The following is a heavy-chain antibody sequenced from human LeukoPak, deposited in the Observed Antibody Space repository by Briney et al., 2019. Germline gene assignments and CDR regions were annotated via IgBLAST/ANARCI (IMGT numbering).Heavy chain of an antibody. J-gene: IGHJ4*02. CDR2: IWYDGSKK. CDR3: ARSGPFSGYYYYFDY. D-gene: IGHD3-22*01. CDR1: GFTFSSYG. Sequence: GGSLRLSCAAYGFTFSSYGMHWVRQAPGKGLEWVAVIWYDGSKKYYADSVKGRFTISRDNSKNTLYLQMNSLRAEDTAVYYCARSGPFSGYYYYFDYWGQGTLVTVSS. V-gene: IGHV3-33*01.